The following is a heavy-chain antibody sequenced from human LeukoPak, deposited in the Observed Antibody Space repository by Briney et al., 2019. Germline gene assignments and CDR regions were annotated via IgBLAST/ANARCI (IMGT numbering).Heavy chain of an antibody. Sequence: SETLSLTCTVSGGSISSSSYYWGWIRQPPGKGLEWIGSIYYSGSTYCNPSLKSRVTISVDTSKNQFSLKLSSVTAADTAVYYCARDVPPFDYWGQGTLVTVSS. CDR1: GGSISSSSYY. J-gene: IGHJ4*02. CDR2: IYYSGST. CDR3: ARDVPPFDY. V-gene: IGHV4-39*02.